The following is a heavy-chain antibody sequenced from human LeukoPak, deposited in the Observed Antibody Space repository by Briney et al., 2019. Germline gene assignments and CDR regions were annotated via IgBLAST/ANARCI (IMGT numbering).Heavy chain of an antibody. D-gene: IGHD6-13*01. V-gene: IGHV3-7*01. CDR3: ARASAAGTLYYFDY. CDR2: IKQDGSEK. CDR1: GFTFSSYW. Sequence: PGGSLRLSCAASGFTFSSYWMSWVRQAPGKGLEWVANIKQDGSEKYYVDSVKGRFSISRDNAKNSLYLQMNSLRAEDTAVYYCARASAAGTLYYFDYWGQGTLVTVSS. J-gene: IGHJ4*02.